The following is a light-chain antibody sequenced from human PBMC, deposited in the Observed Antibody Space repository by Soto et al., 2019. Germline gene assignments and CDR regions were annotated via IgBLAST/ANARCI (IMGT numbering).Light chain of an antibody. Sequence: EVVLTQSPGTLSMSPGDRATLSCRASQSVPGSDVAWYQQKPGQAPRLLIYDVSSRATGTPERFSGSGSGTDFTLNIGRLEPEDFAVYYCQQYGTSPLTFGGGTKVEIK. J-gene: IGKJ4*01. CDR2: DVS. V-gene: IGKV3-20*01. CDR3: QQYGTSPLT. CDR1: QSVPGSD.